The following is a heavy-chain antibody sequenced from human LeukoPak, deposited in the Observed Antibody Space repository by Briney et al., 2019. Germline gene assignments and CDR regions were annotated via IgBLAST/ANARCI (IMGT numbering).Heavy chain of an antibody. J-gene: IGHJ3*02. CDR1: GFTFSAYK. CDR2: ISSSANYT. D-gene: IGHD6-25*01. Sequence: PGGSLRLSCAASGFTFSAYKMNWVRQAPGQGLEWVSSISSSANYTFYADSVSGRFTISRDNAKNSLYLQMNSLRGEDTAVYYCARERPVAASAFEMWGQGTRVTVSS. CDR3: ARERPVAASAFEM. V-gene: IGHV3-21*01.